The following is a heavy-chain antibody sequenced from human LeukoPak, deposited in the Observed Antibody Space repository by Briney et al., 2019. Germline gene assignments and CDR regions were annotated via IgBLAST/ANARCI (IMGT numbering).Heavy chain of an antibody. CDR1: GGSITSYF. CDR2: IYHSGTT. V-gene: IGHV4-59*01. D-gene: IGHD2-2*01. CDR3: ARDGGWYQMLYWFDP. J-gene: IGHJ5*02. Sequence: SETLSLTCTVSGGSITSYFWTWIRQPPGKGLEWIGYIYHSGTTNYNPSLKSRVSISVDTSKNQFSLKLTSVTAADTAVYYCARDGGWYQMLYWFDPWGQGTLVTVSS.